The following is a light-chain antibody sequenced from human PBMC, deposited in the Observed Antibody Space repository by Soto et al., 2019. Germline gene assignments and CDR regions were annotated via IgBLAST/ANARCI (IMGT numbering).Light chain of an antibody. J-gene: IGKJ2*01. Sequence: VMTQSPATLSVSPGERARLSCRASQSVSRDLAWYQQKPGQAPRLLIDGASTRATGIPARFSGSGSGTEFTLTISSLQSEDFAVYFCQQYNDWPLTFGQGTKLDIK. V-gene: IGKV3-15*01. CDR3: QQYNDWPLT. CDR2: GAS. CDR1: QSVSRD.